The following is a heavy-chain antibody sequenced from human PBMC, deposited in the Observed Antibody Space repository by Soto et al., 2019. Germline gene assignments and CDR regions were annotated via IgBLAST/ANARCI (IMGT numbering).Heavy chain of an antibody. Sequence: ASVKVSCKASGYTFTSYGISWVRQAPGQGPEWMGWISAYNGNTNYAQKLQGRVTMTTDTSTSTAYMELRSLRSDDTAVYYCARTVTIAAAGIYYYYYGMDVWGQGTTVTVSS. CDR3: ARTVTIAAAGIYYYYYGMDV. V-gene: IGHV1-18*04. D-gene: IGHD6-13*01. CDR1: GYTFTSYG. J-gene: IGHJ6*02. CDR2: ISAYNGNT.